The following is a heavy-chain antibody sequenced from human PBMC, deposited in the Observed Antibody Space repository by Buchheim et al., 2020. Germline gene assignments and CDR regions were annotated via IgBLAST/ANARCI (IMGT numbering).Heavy chain of an antibody. CDR1: GFTLNSYW. Sequence: EVQLVESGGGLLQPGGSLRLSCVASGFTLNSYWMYWVRQAPGKGLVCVSRISSDGRNIYYADSVKGRFTIPRDDAKTTLYLQMNSLTAADTAVYYCARDEGSGTYVRGFDSWGQGAL. V-gene: IGHV3-74*01. J-gene: IGHJ4*02. CDR3: ARDEGSGTYVRGFDS. D-gene: IGHD1-26*01. CDR2: ISSDGRNI.